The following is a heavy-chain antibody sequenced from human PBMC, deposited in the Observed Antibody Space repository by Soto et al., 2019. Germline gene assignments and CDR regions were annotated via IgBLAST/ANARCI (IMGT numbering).Heavy chain of an antibody. D-gene: IGHD2-15*01. V-gene: IGHV3-23*01. J-gene: IGHJ3*02. Sequence: PGGSLRLSCAASGVTFSSYAMSWVRQAPGKGLEWVSGITVSDSTYSAEPVKGRFTISRDNSKDTLYLQMNSLRAEDTAVYYCAKLTGGSWQYDAFDMWGQGTMVTVSS. CDR3: AKLTGGSWQYDAFDM. CDR2: ITVSDST. CDR1: GVTFSSYA.